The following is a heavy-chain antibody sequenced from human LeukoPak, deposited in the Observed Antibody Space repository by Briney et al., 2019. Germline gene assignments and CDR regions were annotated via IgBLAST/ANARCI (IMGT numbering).Heavy chain of an antibody. CDR3: AGTPLNYYDSSGFYNSYFDY. CDR1: GGSISSGGYS. V-gene: IGHV4-30-2*02. J-gene: IGHJ4*02. Sequence: SQTLSLTCAVSGGSISSGGYSWSWIRQPPGKGLEWIGYIYNSGDTKYNPSLKSRVTISVDTSKNQLSLRLSSVTAADTAVYYCAGTPLNYYDSSGFYNSYFDYWGQGTLVIVSS. CDR2: IYNSGDT. D-gene: IGHD3-22*01.